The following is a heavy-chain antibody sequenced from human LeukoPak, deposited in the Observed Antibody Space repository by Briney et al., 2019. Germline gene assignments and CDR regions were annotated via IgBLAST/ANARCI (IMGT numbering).Heavy chain of an antibody. D-gene: IGHD4-17*01. CDR3: ASGGEDYGDCVIGY. J-gene: IGHJ4*02. V-gene: IGHV1-69*05. CDR2: IIPIFGTA. CDR1: GGTFSSYA. Sequence: SVKVSCKASGGTFSSYAISWVRQAPGQGLEWMGGIIPIFGTANYAQKFQGRVTITTDESTSTAYMELSSLRSEDTAVYYCASGGEDYGDCVIGYWGQGTLVTVSS.